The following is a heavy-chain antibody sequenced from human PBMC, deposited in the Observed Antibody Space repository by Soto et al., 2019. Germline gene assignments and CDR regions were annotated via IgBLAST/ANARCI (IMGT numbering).Heavy chain of an antibody. CDR1: GFTFSSYA. V-gene: IGHV3-21*01. CDR3: ARDRYSSSSSDY. CDR2: ISSSSSYT. J-gene: IGHJ4*02. D-gene: IGHD6-6*01. Sequence: EVQLLESGGGLVQPGGSLRLSCAASGFTFSSYAMSWVRQAPGKGLEWVSAISSSSSYTNYADSVKGRFTISRDNAKNSLYLQMNSLRAEDTAVYYCARDRYSSSSSDYWGQGTLVTVSS.